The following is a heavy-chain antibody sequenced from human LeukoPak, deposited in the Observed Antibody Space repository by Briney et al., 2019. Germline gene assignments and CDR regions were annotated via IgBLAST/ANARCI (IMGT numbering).Heavy chain of an antibody. J-gene: IGHJ4*02. D-gene: IGHD3-10*01. CDR3: ARGGWFGELVDY. V-gene: IGHV4-34*01. CDR1: GGSFSGYY. CDR2: INHSGST. Sequence: PSETLSLTCAVYGGSFSGYYWSWIRQPPGKGLEWIGEINHSGSTNYNPSLKSRVTISEDTSKNQFSLKLSSVTAADTAVYYCARGGWFGELVDYWGQGTLVTVSS.